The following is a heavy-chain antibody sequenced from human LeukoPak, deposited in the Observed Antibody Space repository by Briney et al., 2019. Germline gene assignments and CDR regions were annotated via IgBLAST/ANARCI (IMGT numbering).Heavy chain of an antibody. Sequence: GASVKVSCKASGYTFTGYYMHWVRQAPGQGLEWMGWINPNSGGTNYAQKFQGWVTMTRDTSISTAYMELSRLRSDDTAVYYCARARGDTAMVFDYWGQGTLVTVSS. CDR2: INPNSGGT. V-gene: IGHV1-2*04. J-gene: IGHJ4*02. CDR3: ARARGDTAMVFDY. CDR1: GYTFTGYY. D-gene: IGHD5-18*01.